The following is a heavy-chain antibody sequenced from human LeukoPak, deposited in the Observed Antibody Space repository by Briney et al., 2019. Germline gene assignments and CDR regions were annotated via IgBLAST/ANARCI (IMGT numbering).Heavy chain of an antibody. CDR3: TRVRALAAAGTGARYFQD. Sequence: ASVKVSCKASGYTFSDYHIHWLRQAPGQGLEWMGWSNPSSGGTNYAEKFHGRVTMTRDTSTNTAYMELNRLRSDDTAVYFCTRVRALAAAGTGARYFQDWGQGALVTVSS. V-gene: IGHV1-2*02. CDR2: SNPSSGGT. D-gene: IGHD6-13*01. J-gene: IGHJ1*01. CDR1: GYTFSDYH.